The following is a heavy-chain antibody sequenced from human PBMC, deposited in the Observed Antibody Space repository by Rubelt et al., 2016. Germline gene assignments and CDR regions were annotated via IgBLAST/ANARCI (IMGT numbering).Heavy chain of an antibody. Sequence: QLQLQESGPGLVKPSETLSLTCTVSGGSISSSSYYWGWIRQPPGKGLEWIGSIYYSGSTYYNPSLKSRVTISVDTSKNQFSLKLSSVTAADTAVYYCARVAARGGETDYWGQGTLVTVSS. J-gene: IGHJ4*02. D-gene: IGHD3-16*01. V-gene: IGHV4-39*07. CDR2: IYYSGST. CDR1: GGSISSSSYY. CDR3: ARVAARGGETDY.